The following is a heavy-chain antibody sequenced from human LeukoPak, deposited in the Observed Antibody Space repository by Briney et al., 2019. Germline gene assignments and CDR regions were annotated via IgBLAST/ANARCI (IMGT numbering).Heavy chain of an antibody. Sequence: SETLSLTCTVSGGSISSSSYYWGWIRQPPGKGLEWIGSIYYSGSTYYNPSLKSRVTISVDTSKNQFSLKLSSVTAADTAVYYCARVGYDYVWGSSAGFDYWGQGTLVTVSS. CDR2: IYYSGST. CDR3: ARVGYDYVWGSSAGFDY. CDR1: GGSISSSSYY. V-gene: IGHV4-39*07. D-gene: IGHD3-16*01. J-gene: IGHJ4*02.